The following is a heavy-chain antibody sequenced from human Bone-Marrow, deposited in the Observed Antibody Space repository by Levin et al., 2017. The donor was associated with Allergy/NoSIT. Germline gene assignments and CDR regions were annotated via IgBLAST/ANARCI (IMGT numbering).Heavy chain of an antibody. CDR3: TTGGSEATSGLDN. V-gene: IGHV1-69-2*01. CDR2: VDPEDGET. J-gene: IGHJ3*02. Sequence: ASVKVSCRVSGYTFTDFYMHWVQQAPGKGLEWMGLVDPEDGETVYAEKFQGRVALTADSSTDTAYLELSSLRLEDTALYYCTTGGSEATSGLDNWGQGTMVIVSS. D-gene: IGHD1-1*01. CDR1: GYTFTDFY.